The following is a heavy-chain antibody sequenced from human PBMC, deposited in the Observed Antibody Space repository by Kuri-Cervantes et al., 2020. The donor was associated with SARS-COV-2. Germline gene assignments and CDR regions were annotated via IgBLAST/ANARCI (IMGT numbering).Heavy chain of an antibody. D-gene: IGHD2-15*01. V-gene: IGHV3-33*08. J-gene: IGHJ6*03. CDR3: ARDRIAPTGWDYYMDV. Sequence: GESLKISCVASRFMFSCDRMNWVRQAPGKGLEWVAVIWYDGSNKYYADSVKGRFTISRDNSKNTLYLQMNSLRAEDTAVYYCARDRIAPTGWDYYMDVWGKGTTVTVSS. CDR1: RFMFSCDR. CDR2: IWYDGSNK.